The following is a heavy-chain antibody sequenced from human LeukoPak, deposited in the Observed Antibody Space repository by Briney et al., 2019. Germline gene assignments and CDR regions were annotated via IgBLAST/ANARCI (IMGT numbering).Heavy chain of an antibody. CDR1: GFTFSSYS. V-gene: IGHV3-21*01. CDR2: ISSSSSYI. D-gene: IGHD3-22*01. J-gene: IGHJ4*02. CDR3: ARTGYDSSGYYDY. Sequence: GGSLRLSCAASGFTFSSYSMNWVRQAPGKGLEWVSSISSSSSYIYYADSVKGRFTISRGNAKNSLYLQMNSLRAEDTAVYYCARTGYDSSGYYDYWGQGTLVTVSS.